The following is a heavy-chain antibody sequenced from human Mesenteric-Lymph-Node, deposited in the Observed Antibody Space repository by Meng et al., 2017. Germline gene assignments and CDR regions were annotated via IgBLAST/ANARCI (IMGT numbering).Heavy chain of an antibody. CDR3: ATFNDYYDSKYYFDY. Sequence: ASVKVSCKASGYTFTSHGISWVRHAPGQGLEWMGWISAYNGNTNYAQKLQGRVTMTTDTSTSTAYMELRSLRSDDTAVYYCATFNDYYDSKYYFDYWGQGTLVTVSS. D-gene: IGHD3-22*01. CDR1: GYTFTSHG. J-gene: IGHJ4*02. CDR2: ISAYNGNT. V-gene: IGHV1-18*01.